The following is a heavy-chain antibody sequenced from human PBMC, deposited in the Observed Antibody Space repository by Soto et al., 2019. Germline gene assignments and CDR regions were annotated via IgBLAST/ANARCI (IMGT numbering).Heavy chain of an antibody. J-gene: IGHJ6*03. V-gene: IGHV3-21*01. CDR2: ISSSSSYI. Sequence: RGSLRLSCAASGFTFSSYSMNWVRQAPGKGLEWVSSISSSSSYIYYADSVKGRFTISRDNAKNSLYLQMNSLRAEDTAVYYCARDSWFGVEYYYYYYMDVWGKGTTVTVSS. D-gene: IGHD3-10*01. CDR1: GFTFSSYS. CDR3: ARDSWFGVEYYYYYYMDV.